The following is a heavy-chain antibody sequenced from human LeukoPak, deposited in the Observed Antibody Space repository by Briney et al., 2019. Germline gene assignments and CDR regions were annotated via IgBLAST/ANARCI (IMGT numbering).Heavy chain of an antibody. J-gene: IGHJ4*02. CDR1: GYSFTNYW. D-gene: IGHD4-23*01. CDR2: IYPGDSDT. V-gene: IGHV5-51*01. Sequence: GESLKISCKSSGYSFTNYWIAWVRQMPGKGLEWTGIIYPGDSDTRYSPSFQGQVTISADKSISSAYLQWSSLKASDTAIYYCARTHGGNSWDYFDYWGQGTLVTVSS. CDR3: ARTHGGNSWDYFDY.